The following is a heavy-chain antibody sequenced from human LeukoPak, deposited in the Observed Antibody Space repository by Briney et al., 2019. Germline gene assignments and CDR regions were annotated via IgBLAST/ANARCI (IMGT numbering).Heavy chain of an antibody. Sequence: GRSLRLSCAASGFTFSSYAISWVRQAPGQGLEWMGRIIPILGIANYAQKFQGRVTITADKSTSTAYMELSSLRSEDTAVYYCARGYSGYAGWVDYWGQGTLVTVSS. CDR2: IIPILGIA. CDR1: GFTFSSYA. D-gene: IGHD5-12*01. J-gene: IGHJ4*02. V-gene: IGHV1-69*04. CDR3: ARGYSGYAGWVDY.